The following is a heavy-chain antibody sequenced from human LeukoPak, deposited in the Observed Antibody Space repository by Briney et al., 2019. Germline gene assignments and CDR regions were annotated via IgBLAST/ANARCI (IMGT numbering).Heavy chain of an antibody. V-gene: IGHV4-39*01. CDR3: VRDCTNGVCSDY. CDR2: NYDGGSI. D-gene: IGHD2-8*01. Sequence: PSETLSLTCTVSGGSISSRASYWGWIRQPPGKGLEWIGNNYDGGSIYYNPSLKSRVTISVDTSKNQFSLKLSSVTAADTAVYYCVRDCTNGVCSDYWGQGTLVTVSS. J-gene: IGHJ4*02. CDR1: GGSISSRASY.